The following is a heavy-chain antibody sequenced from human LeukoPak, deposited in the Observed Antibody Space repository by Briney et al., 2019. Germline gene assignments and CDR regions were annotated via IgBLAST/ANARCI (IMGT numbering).Heavy chain of an antibody. V-gene: IGHV1-69*05. J-gene: IGHJ5*02. CDR3: ARGVRYCSGGSCREEFDP. D-gene: IGHD2-15*01. Sequence: GASVKVSCEASGGTFISYAISWVRQAPGQGLEWMGRIIPIFGTANYAQKFQGRVTITTDESTSTAYMELSSLRSEDMAVYYCARGVRYCSGGSCREEFDPWGQGTLVTVSS. CDR1: GGTFISYA. CDR2: IIPIFGTA.